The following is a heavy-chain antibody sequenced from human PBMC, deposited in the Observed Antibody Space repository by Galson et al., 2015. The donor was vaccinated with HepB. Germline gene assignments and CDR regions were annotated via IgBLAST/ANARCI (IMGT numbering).Heavy chain of an antibody. CDR2: SNHRGSS. Sequence: ETLSLCCAAYGESFSGYYWRGIRQPPGEGLEGIGESNHRGSSNYNPSLKSRVTMSVDTSKSHFSLNLKSVTAADTALYYCAILAGRPDTLLGLDVWGQGTTATVSS. CDR3: AILAGRPDTLLGLDV. J-gene: IGHJ6*02. D-gene: IGHD6-6*01. CDR1: GESFSGYY. V-gene: IGHV4-34*01.